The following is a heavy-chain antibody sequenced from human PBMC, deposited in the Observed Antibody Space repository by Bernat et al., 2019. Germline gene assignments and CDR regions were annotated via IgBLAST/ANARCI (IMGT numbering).Heavy chain of an antibody. CDR2: IKSKTDGGTT. J-gene: IGHJ6*02. CDR1: GFTFSNAW. V-gene: IGHV3-15*07. D-gene: IGHD3-10*01. Sequence: EVQLVESGGGLVKPGGSLRLSCAASGFTFSNAWMNWVRQAPGKGLEWVGRIKSKTDGGTTDYAAPVKGRFTISRDDSKNTLYLQMNSLKTEDTAVYYCTADSRSITMVRGVRYYSYGMDVWGQGTTVTVSS. CDR3: TADSRSITMVRGVRYYSYGMDV.